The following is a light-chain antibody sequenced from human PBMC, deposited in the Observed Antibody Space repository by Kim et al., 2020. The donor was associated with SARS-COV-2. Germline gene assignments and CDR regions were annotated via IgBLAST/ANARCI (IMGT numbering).Light chain of an antibody. Sequence: ELTQPPSVSVSPGQTASITCSGDKLGDKYACWYQQKPGQSPVLVIYQDSKRPSGIPERFSGSNSGNTATLTISGTPAMDEADYYCQAWDSSTAFGGGT. V-gene: IGLV3-1*01. CDR2: QDS. CDR3: QAWDSSTA. J-gene: IGLJ2*01. CDR1: KLGDKY.